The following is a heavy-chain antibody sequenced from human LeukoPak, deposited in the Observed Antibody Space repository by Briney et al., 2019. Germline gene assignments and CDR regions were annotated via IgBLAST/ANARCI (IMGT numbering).Heavy chain of an antibody. J-gene: IGHJ4*02. V-gene: IGHV3-23*01. CDR1: GFTFSSYA. D-gene: IGHD2-2*01. CDR3: AEKHEVDSTNWFKIFDY. Sequence: GGSLRLSCAASGFTFSSYAMTWVRQAPGKGLEWVSTLTSGGDTYYTDSVKGRFTVSRDTSRDTPYLQMVSLRAGATDVYYCAEKHEVDSTNWFKIFDYWGQGTLVTVSS. CDR2: LTSGGDT.